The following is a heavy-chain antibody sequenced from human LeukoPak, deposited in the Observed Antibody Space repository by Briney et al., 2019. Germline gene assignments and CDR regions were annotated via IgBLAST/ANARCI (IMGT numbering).Heavy chain of an antibody. CDR3: ARRAYYYGSGNAFDI. Sequence: GGSLRLSCATSGFTFNNYAMSWVRQAPGKGLEWVSAISGSGGSTYYADSVKGRFTISRDNSKNTLYPQMNSLRAEDTAVYYCARRAYYYGSGNAFDIWGQGTMVTVSS. V-gene: IGHV3-23*01. J-gene: IGHJ3*02. CDR2: ISGSGGST. CDR1: GFTFNNYA. D-gene: IGHD3-10*01.